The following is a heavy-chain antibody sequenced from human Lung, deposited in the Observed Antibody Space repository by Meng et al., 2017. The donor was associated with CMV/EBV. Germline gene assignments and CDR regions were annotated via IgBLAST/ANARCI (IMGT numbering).Heavy chain of an antibody. CDR1: GGSIGSGGYA. D-gene: IGHD5-24*01. J-gene: IGHJ4*02. V-gene: IGHV4-31*03. CDR2: IYYTGST. CDR3: AREAGRDGYATPKFDY. Sequence: LRVCGPGMMKPQRRLSPTGRTSGGSIGSGGYAWSWIRQHPGKGLEWIGYIYYTGSTFYNPSLKSRVTISVDTSKNQFSLKLIPATAADTAVYYCAREAGRDGYATPKFDYWGQGTLVTVSS.